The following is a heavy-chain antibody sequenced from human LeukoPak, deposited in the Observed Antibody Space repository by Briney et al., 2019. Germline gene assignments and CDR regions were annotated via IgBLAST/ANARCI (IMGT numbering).Heavy chain of an antibody. CDR3: ARGDFWSGYYPFDY. D-gene: IGHD3-3*01. V-gene: IGHV3-30*02. J-gene: IGHJ4*02. CDR1: GFTFSNYD. CDR2: IRYDGSRK. Sequence: GGSLRLSCAVSGFTFSNYDMNWVRQAPGKGLEWVAFIRYDGSRKYYADSVKGRFTISRDNSKNTLYLQMNSLRAEDAAVYYCARGDFWSGYYPFDYWGQGTLVTVSS.